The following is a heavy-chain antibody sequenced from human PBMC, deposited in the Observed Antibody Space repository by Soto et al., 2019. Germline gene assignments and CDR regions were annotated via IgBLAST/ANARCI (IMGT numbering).Heavy chain of an antibody. CDR1: GGTFSSYA. J-gene: IGHJ3*02. CDR3: ASCIAAAGPRRDDAFDI. V-gene: IGHV1-69*06. D-gene: IGHD6-13*01. Sequence: QVQLVQSGAEVKKPGSSVKVSCKASGGTFSSYAISWVRQAPGQGLEWMGGIIPIFGTANYAQKFQGRVTITADKSTSTAYMELSSLRSEATAVYYCASCIAAAGPRRDDAFDIWGQGTMVTVSS. CDR2: IIPIFGTA.